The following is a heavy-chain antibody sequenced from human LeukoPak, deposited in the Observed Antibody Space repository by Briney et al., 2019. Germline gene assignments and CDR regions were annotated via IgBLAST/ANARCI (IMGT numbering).Heavy chain of an antibody. CDR1: GFTFINYP. Sequence: GGSLRLSCSASGFTFINYPMHWVRQAPGKGLEYVSSISTDGRSTYYADSVKGRFTISRDNSKNTLYLQMNSLRAEDTAVYYCARDRDANWFDPWGQGTLVTVSS. V-gene: IGHV3-64*04. CDR2: ISTDGRST. CDR3: ARDRDANWFDP. J-gene: IGHJ5*02. D-gene: IGHD3-10*01.